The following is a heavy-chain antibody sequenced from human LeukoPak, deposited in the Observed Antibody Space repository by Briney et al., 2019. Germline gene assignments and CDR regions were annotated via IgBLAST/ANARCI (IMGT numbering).Heavy chain of an antibody. V-gene: IGHV3-66*01. CDR3: ATMPLEWESRYFDH. Sequence: GGSLRLSCAASGFTFSSYSMNWVRQAPGKGLEWVSVIYAGGSTYYADSVKGRFTISRDNSKNTLHLQMNSLRAEDTAVYYCATMPLEWESRYFDHWGQGTLVTVSS. CDR2: IYAGGST. CDR1: GFTFSSYS. D-gene: IGHD1-26*01. J-gene: IGHJ4*02.